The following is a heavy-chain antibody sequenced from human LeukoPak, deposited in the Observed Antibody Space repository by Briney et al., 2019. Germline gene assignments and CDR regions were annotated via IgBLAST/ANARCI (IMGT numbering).Heavy chain of an antibody. CDR1: GGSFSGYY. CDR2: INHSGST. CDR3: ARAPSYYDILTGYIGWFDP. D-gene: IGHD3-9*01. V-gene: IGHV4-34*01. J-gene: IGHJ5*02. Sequence: SETLSLTCAVYGGSFSGYYWSWIRQPPGKGLEWTGKINHSGSTNYNPSLKSRVTISVDTSKNQFSLKLSSVTAADTAVYYCARAPSYYDILTGYIGWFDPWGQGTLVTVSS.